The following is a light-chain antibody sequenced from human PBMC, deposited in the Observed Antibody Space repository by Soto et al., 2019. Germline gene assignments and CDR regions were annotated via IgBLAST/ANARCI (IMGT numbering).Light chain of an antibody. CDR1: SSDVGSYNR. CDR3: NSYTSSNTYV. J-gene: IGLJ1*01. Sequence: QSALTQPPSVSGSPGQSVTISCTGTSSDVGSYNRVSWYQQPPGTAPKLMLYEVSNRPSGVPDRFSGSKSGNTASLTISGLQPEDEADYYCNSYTSSNTYVFGTGTKLTVL. CDR2: EVS. V-gene: IGLV2-18*02.